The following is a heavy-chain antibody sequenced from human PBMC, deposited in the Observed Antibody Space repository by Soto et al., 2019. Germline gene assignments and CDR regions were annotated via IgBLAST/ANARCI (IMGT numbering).Heavy chain of an antibody. CDR2: ISGSGGST. Sequence: GGSLRLSCAASGFTFSSYAMSWVRQAPGKGLEWVSAISGSGGSTYYADSVKGRFTISRDNSKNTLYLQMNSLRAEDTAVYYCAKDHLYYYDSSGYYWGQGTLVTVSS. D-gene: IGHD3-22*01. J-gene: IGHJ4*02. V-gene: IGHV3-23*01. CDR3: AKDHLYYYDSSGYY. CDR1: GFTFSSYA.